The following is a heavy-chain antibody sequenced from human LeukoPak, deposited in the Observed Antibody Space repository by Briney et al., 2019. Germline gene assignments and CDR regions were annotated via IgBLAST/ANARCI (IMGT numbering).Heavy chain of an antibody. CDR2: TSSSSSTI. D-gene: IGHD2-8*01. CDR1: GFTFSSYS. CDR3: ARPSYCTTIRCYRELDY. J-gene: IGHJ4*02. V-gene: IGHV3-48*01. Sequence: GGSLRLSCAASGFTFSSYSMNWVRQAPGKGLEWVSYTSSSSSTIYYADSVKGRFTISRDNAKNSLYLQMNSLRAEDTAVYYCARPSYCTTIRCYRELDYWGQGALVAVSS.